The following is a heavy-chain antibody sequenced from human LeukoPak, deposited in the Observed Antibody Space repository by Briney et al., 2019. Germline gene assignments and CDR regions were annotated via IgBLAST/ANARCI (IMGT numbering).Heavy chain of an antibody. J-gene: IGHJ6*03. CDR1: GFIFNSYE. Sequence: GGSLRLSCAASGFIFNSYEMNWVRQAPGKGLEWVSFISYSGNSVYYADSVKGRFTISRDNAKNSVYLQMNSLRAEDTALYYCARLSAYYYGSYFYYYMDVWGKGTTVTVSS. CDR2: ISYSGNSV. V-gene: IGHV3-48*03. CDR3: ARLSAYYYGSYFYYYMDV. D-gene: IGHD3-10*01.